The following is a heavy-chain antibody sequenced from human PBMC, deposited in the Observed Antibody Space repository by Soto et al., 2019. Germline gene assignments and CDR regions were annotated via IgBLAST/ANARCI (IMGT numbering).Heavy chain of an antibody. J-gene: IGHJ5*02. V-gene: IGHV4-39*01. Sequence: SETLSLTCTVSGGSISSSSYYWGWIRQPPGKGLEWIGSIYYSGSTYYNPSLKSRVTISVDTSKNQFSLKLSSVTAADTAVYYCARQSPLIYSGYQNGDWFDPWGQGTLVTVSS. CDR1: GGSISSSSYY. D-gene: IGHD5-12*01. CDR2: IYYSGST. CDR3: ARQSPLIYSGYQNGDWFDP.